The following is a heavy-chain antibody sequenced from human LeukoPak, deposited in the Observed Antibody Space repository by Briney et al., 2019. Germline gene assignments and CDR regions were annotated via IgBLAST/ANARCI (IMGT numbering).Heavy chain of an antibody. Sequence: GASVKVSCKASGYTFTCYYMHWVRQAPGQGLEWMGWINPNSGGTNYAQKFQGRVTMTRDTSISTAYMELSRLRSDDTAVYYCAREVDGYSYGPDAFDIWGQGTMVTVSS. V-gene: IGHV1-2*02. CDR2: INPNSGGT. D-gene: IGHD5-18*01. J-gene: IGHJ3*02. CDR1: GYTFTCYY. CDR3: AREVDGYSYGPDAFDI.